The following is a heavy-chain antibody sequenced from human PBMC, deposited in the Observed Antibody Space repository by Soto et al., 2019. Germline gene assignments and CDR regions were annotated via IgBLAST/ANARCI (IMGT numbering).Heavy chain of an antibody. V-gene: IGHV3-23*01. J-gene: IGHJ4*02. CDR1: GFTFSSYA. Sequence: EVQLLESGGGLVQPGGSLRLSCAASGFTFSSYAMSWVRQAPGKGLEWVSAISGSGGSTYYADSVKGRFTISRDNSKNTLYLQMKSLRAEDTAVYYCAKDQGGGSSWYRLGDYWGQGTLVTVSS. CDR3: AKDQGGGSSWYRLGDY. CDR2: ISGSGGST. D-gene: IGHD6-13*01.